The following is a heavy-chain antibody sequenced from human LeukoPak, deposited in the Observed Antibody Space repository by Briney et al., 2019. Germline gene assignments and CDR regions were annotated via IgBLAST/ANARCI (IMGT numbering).Heavy chain of an antibody. D-gene: IGHD5-24*01. Sequence: AGGSLRLSCTTSGFIFGDYAMSWFRQAPGKGLEWVGFIRSKTFGETAEYAASVKGRFTISTDDSKSIAYLQMNSLNTEDTAMYSCARTTERWLQLASWDYWGQGTLVTVSS. V-gene: IGHV3-49*03. CDR2: IRSKTFGETA. J-gene: IGHJ4*02. CDR1: GFIFGDYA. CDR3: ARTTERWLQLASWDY.